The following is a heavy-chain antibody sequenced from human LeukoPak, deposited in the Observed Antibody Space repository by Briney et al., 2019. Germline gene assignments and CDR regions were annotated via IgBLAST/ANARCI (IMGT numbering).Heavy chain of an antibody. J-gene: IGHJ4*02. D-gene: IGHD3-22*01. CDR2: INHSGST. CDR1: GGSFSGYY. CDR3: ARHGNYYDSSGYHFYFDY. V-gene: IGHV4-34*01. Sequence: PSETLSLTCAVYGGSFSGYYWSWIRQPPGKGLEWIGEINHSGSTNYNPSLKGRVTISVDTSKNQFSLKLSSVTAADTAVYYCARHGNYYDSSGYHFYFDYWGQGTLVTVSS.